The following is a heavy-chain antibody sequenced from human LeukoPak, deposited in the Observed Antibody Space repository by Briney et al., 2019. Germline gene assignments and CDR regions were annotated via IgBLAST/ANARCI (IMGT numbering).Heavy chain of an antibody. Sequence: ASVKVSCTASGYTFTGYYMHWVRQAPGQGLEWMGWINPNSGGTNYAQKFQGWVTMTRDTSISTAYMELSRLRSDDAAVYYCAREIGCSSTSCYAAFDYWGQGTLVTVSS. CDR1: GYTFTGYY. J-gene: IGHJ4*02. CDR3: AREIGCSSTSCYAAFDY. CDR2: INPNSGGT. D-gene: IGHD2-2*01. V-gene: IGHV1-2*04.